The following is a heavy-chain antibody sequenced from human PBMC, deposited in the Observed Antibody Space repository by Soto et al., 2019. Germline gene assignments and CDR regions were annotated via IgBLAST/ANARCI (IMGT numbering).Heavy chain of an antibody. CDR2: ISAYDGIT. CDR1: GYSFTNFH. J-gene: IGHJ6*02. Sequence: ASVKVSCKASGYSFTNFHIHWVRQAPGQGLEWMGMISAYDGITSYAQRLQGRITMTTDTSTSTAYMELRSLRSDDTAVYYCARPISNFYYYYGMDVWGQGTTVTVSS. V-gene: IGHV1-18*01. CDR3: ARPISNFYYYYGMDV. D-gene: IGHD3-3*02.